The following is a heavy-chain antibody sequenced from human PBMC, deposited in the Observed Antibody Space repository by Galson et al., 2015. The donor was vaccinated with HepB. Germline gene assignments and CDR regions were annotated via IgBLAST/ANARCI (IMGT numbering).Heavy chain of an antibody. D-gene: IGHD2-15*01. V-gene: IGHV3-21*01. CDR1: GFIFSSYS. Sequence: SLRLSCAASGFIFSSYSMNWVRQAPGKGLEWVSSISSTSSSIYYADSLKGRFTISRDNAKNSLYLQMNSLRAEDTAVYYCARANEYCSAGSCYGTWFDPRGQGTLVTVSS. J-gene: IGHJ5*02. CDR3: ARANEYCSAGSCYGTWFDP. CDR2: ISSTSSSI.